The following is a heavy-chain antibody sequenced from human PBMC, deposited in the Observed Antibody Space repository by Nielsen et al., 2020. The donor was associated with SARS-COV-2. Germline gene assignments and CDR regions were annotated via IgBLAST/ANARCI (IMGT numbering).Heavy chain of an antibody. CDR1: GFTFSDYY. D-gene: IGHD3-16*01. V-gene: IGHV3-7*03. Sequence: GESLKISCAASGFTFSDYYMSWIRQAPGKGLEWVANIKRDASEKHYVGSVRGRFTISRDNAKNSLYLEMNNLRVDDTAVYYCVREWGYWGQGTLVSVSS. J-gene: IGHJ4*02. CDR2: IKRDASEK. CDR3: VREWGY.